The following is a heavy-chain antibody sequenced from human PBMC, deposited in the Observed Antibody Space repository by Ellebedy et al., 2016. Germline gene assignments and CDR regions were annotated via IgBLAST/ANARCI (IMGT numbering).Heavy chain of an antibody. Sequence: GSLRLSCAVYGASFSDYYWSWIRQPPGKGLEWIGEISHDGKTKYNPSLKSRVTMSVDTLRKQFSLRLSSVTAADTAVYYCARGRLGYSSSWYRDYWGQGTQVTVSS. V-gene: IGHV4-34*01. J-gene: IGHJ4*02. D-gene: IGHD6-13*01. CDR3: ARGRLGYSSSWYRDY. CDR1: GASFSDYY. CDR2: ISHDGKT.